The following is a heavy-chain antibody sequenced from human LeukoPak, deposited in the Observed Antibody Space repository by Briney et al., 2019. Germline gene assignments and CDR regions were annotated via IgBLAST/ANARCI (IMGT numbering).Heavy chain of an antibody. D-gene: IGHD3-3*01. CDR1: GGTFSSYA. V-gene: IGHV1-69*05. Sequence: ASVKVSCKASGGTFSSYAISWVRQAPGQGLEWMGGIIPIFGTANYAQKFQGRVTITTDESTSTAYMELSSLRSEDTAVYYCARVRRFLGNNWFDPWGQGTLVTVS. CDR2: IIPIFGTA. CDR3: ARVRRFLGNNWFDP. J-gene: IGHJ5*02.